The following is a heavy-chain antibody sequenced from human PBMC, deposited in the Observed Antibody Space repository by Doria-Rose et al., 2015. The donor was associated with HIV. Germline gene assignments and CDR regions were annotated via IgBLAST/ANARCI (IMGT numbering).Heavy chain of an antibody. Sequence: LELVGFLRSKASGGTTDYAASLKGRFTISRDDSNTIAYLQMNGLRTEDTAVYFCTRSYNNFWSGSYYDYWGQGTRVTVSS. V-gene: IGHV3-49*02. D-gene: IGHD3-3*01. CDR2: LRSKASGGTT. J-gene: IGHJ4*02. CDR3: TRSYNNFWSGSYYDY.